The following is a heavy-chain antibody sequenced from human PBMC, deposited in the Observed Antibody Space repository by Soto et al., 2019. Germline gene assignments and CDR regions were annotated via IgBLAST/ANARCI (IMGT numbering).Heavy chain of an antibody. J-gene: IGHJ4*02. Sequence: SETLSLTCTVSGGSISSSSYYWGWIRQPPGKGLEWIGSIYYSGSTYYNPSLKSRVTISVDTSKNQFSLKLSSVTAADTAVYYCARQLRGVIHYWGQGTLVTVSS. CDR1: GGSISSSSYY. V-gene: IGHV4-39*01. D-gene: IGHD3-10*01. CDR2: IYYSGST. CDR3: ARQLRGVIHY.